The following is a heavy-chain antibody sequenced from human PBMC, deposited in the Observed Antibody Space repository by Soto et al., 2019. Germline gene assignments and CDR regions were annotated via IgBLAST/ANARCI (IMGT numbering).Heavy chain of an antibody. Sequence: PSETLSLTCAVYGGSFSGYYWSWIRQPPGKGLEWIGEINHSGSTNYNPSLKSRVTISVDTSKNQFSLKLSSVTAADTAVYYCARGSLLGYCSGGSCYSGWFDPGGQGTLVTVSS. CDR3: ARGSLLGYCSGGSCYSGWFDP. D-gene: IGHD2-15*01. J-gene: IGHJ5*02. CDR2: INHSGST. CDR1: GGSFSGYY. V-gene: IGHV4-34*01.